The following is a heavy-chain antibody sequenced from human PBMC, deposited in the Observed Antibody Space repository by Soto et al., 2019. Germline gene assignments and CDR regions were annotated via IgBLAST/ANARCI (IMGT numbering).Heavy chain of an antibody. D-gene: IGHD1-26*01. CDR1: GFTISGAL. CDR3: TTGSVGGY. CDR2: IKTKTQSETT. Sequence: EVQLVESGGGLVKPGGALRLSCPASGFTISGALVNWVRQAPGKGLGWVGRIKTKTQSETTDYGAPVKGRFSISRDDSENTLSLHMNSRKIEDTAVYYCTTGSVGGYWGQGTLVTVSS. J-gene: IGHJ4*02. V-gene: IGHV3-15*07.